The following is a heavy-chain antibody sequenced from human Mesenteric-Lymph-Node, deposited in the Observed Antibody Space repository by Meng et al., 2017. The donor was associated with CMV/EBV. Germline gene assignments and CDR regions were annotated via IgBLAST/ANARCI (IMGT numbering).Heavy chain of an antibody. V-gene: IGHV4-34*01. CDR1: DGSFSGYY. J-gene: IGHJ4*02. CDR3: GTAPRYQLPVF. CDR2: INHGGST. Sequence: GSLRLSCDVYDGSFSGYYWSWIRQPPGKGLEWIGEINHGGSTNYNASLKSRVTISVDTSKSQFSLKVASVTAADTAVYYCGTAPRYQLPVFGGQGTLVTVSS. D-gene: IGHD2-2*01.